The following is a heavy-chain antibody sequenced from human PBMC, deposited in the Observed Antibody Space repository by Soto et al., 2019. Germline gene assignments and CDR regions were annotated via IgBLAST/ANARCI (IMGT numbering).Heavy chain of an antibody. D-gene: IGHD3-10*01. J-gene: IGHJ4*02. CDR1: GFIFKMYW. V-gene: IGHV3-74*01. Sequence: GGSLRLSCAASGFIFKMYWMHWVRQSPGKGLVWISRIYNDGTYSDYADSVRGRFTISRDNVNDTLYLQMNNLRAEDSGLYYCTRGPRPISTGTGAYWGQGTQVTVSA. CDR2: IYNDGTYS. CDR3: TRGPRPISTGTGAY.